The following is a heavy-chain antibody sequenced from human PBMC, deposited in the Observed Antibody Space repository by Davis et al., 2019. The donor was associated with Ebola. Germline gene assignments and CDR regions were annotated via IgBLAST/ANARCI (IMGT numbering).Heavy chain of an antibody. D-gene: IGHD3-22*01. Sequence: GESLKISCATSGFTFSSCWMHWVRQVPGKGLVWVSRINSDGSTINYADSVKGRFTISRDNAKNSLYLQMNSLRAEDTAVYYCAKDRGITMIVVVINGFDYWGQGTLVTVSS. CDR2: INSDGSTI. V-gene: IGHV3-74*01. CDR1: GFTFSSCW. J-gene: IGHJ4*02. CDR3: AKDRGITMIVVVINGFDY.